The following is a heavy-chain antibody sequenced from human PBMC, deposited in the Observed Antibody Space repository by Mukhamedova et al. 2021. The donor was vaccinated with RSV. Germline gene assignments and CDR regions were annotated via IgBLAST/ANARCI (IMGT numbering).Heavy chain of an antibody. J-gene: IGHJ4*02. D-gene: IGHD1-26*01. CDR3: ARERGGSHEDY. Sequence: SWIRQPPGKGLEWIGYIYYSGSTNYNPSLKSRVTISVDTSKNQFSLKLSSVTAADTAVYYCARERGGSHEDYWGQGTLVTVSS. V-gene: IGHV4-59*01. CDR2: IYYSGST.